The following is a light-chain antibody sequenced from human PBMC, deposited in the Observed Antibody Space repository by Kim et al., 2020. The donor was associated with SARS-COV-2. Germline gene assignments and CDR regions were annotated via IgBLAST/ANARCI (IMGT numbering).Light chain of an antibody. V-gene: IGKV1-5*01. CDR1: QSIGGW. Sequence: IQLTQSPSTLSASVGDRVTITCRASQSIGGWLAWYQQKPGKAPKLLIYDASCVESGVPSRFSGSGSGTEFTLTISSLQPDDSATYYCQHHSTYPITFGQGTRLEIK. J-gene: IGKJ5*01. CDR2: DAS. CDR3: QHHSTYPIT.